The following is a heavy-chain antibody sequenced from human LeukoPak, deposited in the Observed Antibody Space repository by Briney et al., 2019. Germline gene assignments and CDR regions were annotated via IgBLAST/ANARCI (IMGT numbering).Heavy chain of an antibody. V-gene: IGHV3-7*01. J-gene: IGHJ4*02. CDR3: AGGSGWVTDS. CDR1: GFTFSAYW. CDR2: IKQDGSEK. Sequence: GGSLRLSCAASGFTFSAYWMNWVRQAPGRGLEWVANIKQDGSEKYYVDSVKGRFTISRDNAKNSLYLQMNSLRAEDTAVYFCAGGSGWVTDSWGQGTLVTVSS. D-gene: IGHD6-19*01.